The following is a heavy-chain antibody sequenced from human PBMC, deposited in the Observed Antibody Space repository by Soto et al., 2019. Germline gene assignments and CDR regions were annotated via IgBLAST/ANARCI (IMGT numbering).Heavy chain of an antibody. CDR2: ISSSSSYI. CDR1: GFTFSSYS. J-gene: IGHJ4*02. CDR3: ARDHSSSSEAYRY. Sequence: ESGGGLVKPGGSPRLSCAASGFTFSSYSMNWVRHAPGKGLEWVSSISSSSSYIYYADSVKGRFTISRDNAKNSLYLQMNSLRAEDTAVYYCARDHSSSSEAYRYWGQGTLVTVSS. V-gene: IGHV3-21*01. D-gene: IGHD6-6*01.